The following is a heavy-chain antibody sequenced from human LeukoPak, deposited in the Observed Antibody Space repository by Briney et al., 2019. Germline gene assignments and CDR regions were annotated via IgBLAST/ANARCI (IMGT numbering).Heavy chain of an antibody. J-gene: IGHJ6*03. V-gene: IGHV4-4*07. CDR2: IYTSGST. D-gene: IGHD6-6*01. CDR1: GGSISSYY. CDR3: AREIQLALNYYYMDV. Sequence: SETLSLTCTVSGGSISSYYWSWIRQPAGKGLEWIGRIYTSGSTNYNPSLKSRVTISVDKPKNQFSLKLSSVTAADTAVYYCAREIQLALNYYYMDVWGKGTTVTVSS.